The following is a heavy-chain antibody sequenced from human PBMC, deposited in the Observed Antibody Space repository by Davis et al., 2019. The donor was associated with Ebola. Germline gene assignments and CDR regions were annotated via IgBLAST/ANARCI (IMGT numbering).Heavy chain of an antibody. V-gene: IGHV3-11*04. Sequence: GESLKISCAASGFTFSDYYMSWIRQAPGKGLEWVSYINTGGGSFFYGDSVKGRFTISRDNSKNTLYLQMNSLRAEDTAVYYCARIGTGLFDYWGQGTLVTVSS. CDR3: ARIGTGLFDY. J-gene: IGHJ4*02. CDR1: GFTFSDYY. CDR2: INTGGGSF. D-gene: IGHD3/OR15-3a*01.